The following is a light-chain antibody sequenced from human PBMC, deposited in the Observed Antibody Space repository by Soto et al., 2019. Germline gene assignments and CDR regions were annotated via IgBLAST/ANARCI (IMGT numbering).Light chain of an antibody. CDR2: DVT. CDR3: SSYTSSSTLVV. V-gene: IGLV2-14*01. CDR1: SSDVGGYNY. Sequence: QSALTQPASVSGSPGQSITISCTGTSSDVGGYNYVSWYQQHPGKVPKLMTYDVTNRPSGVSNRFSGSKSGNTASLTISGLQAEDEADYYCSSYTSSSTLVVFGGGTQLTVL. J-gene: IGLJ2*01.